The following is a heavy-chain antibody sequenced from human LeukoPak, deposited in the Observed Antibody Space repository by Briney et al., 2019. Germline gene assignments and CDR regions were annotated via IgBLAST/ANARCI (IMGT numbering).Heavy chain of an antibody. V-gene: IGHV1-2*02. CDR2: INPNSGGT. Sequence: ASVKVSCKASGYTFTGYYMHWVRQAPGQGLEWMGWINPNSGGTNYAQKFQGRVTMTRDTSISTAYMELSRLRSDDTAVYYCARDDLLTYYYYMDVWGKGTTVTISS. J-gene: IGHJ6*03. CDR1: GYTFTGYY. D-gene: IGHD3-16*01. CDR3: ARDDLLTYYYYMDV.